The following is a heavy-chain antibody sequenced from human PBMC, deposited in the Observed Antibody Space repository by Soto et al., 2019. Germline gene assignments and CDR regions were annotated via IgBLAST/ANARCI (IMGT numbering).Heavy chain of an antibody. CDR1: GGSISSGQNF. J-gene: IGHJ4*02. Sequence: QVQLQESGPGLVQPSQTLSLTCTVSGGSISSGQNFWNWIRQSPGKGLEWIGYIHHSGSTYYNPSLKSRLTISVDTSKNQISLKLNSVTAADTAVYYCARDTGTYPYYFDSWGQGTLVTVSS. V-gene: IGHV4-30-4*01. CDR3: ARDTGTYPYYFDS. D-gene: IGHD1-26*01. CDR2: IHHSGST.